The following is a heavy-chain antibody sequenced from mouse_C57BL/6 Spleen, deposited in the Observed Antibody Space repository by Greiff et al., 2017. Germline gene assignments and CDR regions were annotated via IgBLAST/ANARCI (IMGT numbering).Heavy chain of an antibody. D-gene: IGHD2-3*01. CDR2: ISSGGSYT. CDR3: ARGYDGYYDRFAY. J-gene: IGHJ3*01. V-gene: IGHV5-6*02. CDR1: GFTFSSYG. Sequence: DVKLVESGGDLVKPGGSLKLSCAASGFTFSSYGMSWVRQTPDKRLAWVATISSGGSYTYYPDSVKGRFTISRDNAKNTLYLQMSSLKSEDTAMYYCARGYDGYYDRFAYWGQGTLVTVSA.